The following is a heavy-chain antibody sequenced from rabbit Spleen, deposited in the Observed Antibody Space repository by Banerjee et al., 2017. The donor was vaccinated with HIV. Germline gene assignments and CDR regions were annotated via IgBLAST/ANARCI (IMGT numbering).Heavy chain of an antibody. J-gene: IGHJ3*01. V-gene: IGHV1S40*01. CDR2: INTYTGKS. Sequence: QSLEESGGDLVKPEGSLTLTCKASGFSFSDRDVMCWVRQAPGKGLEWIACINTYTGKSVYASWATGRFTISRTSSITVTLQMTSLTAADTATYFCARDASSSDYYRDTRLDLWGQGTLVTVS. CDR1: GFSFSDRDV. D-gene: IGHD1-1*01. CDR3: ARDASSSDYYRDTRLDL.